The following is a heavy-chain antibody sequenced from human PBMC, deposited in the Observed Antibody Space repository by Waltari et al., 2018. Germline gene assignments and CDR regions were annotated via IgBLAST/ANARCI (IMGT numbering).Heavy chain of an antibody. CDR1: GGSFSGYY. V-gene: IGHV4-34*01. CDR2: INHSGST. D-gene: IGHD6-19*01. Sequence: QVQLQQWGAGLLKPSETLSLTCAVYGGSFSGYYWSWIRQPPGKGLEWIGEINHSGSTHYNPSLKSRVTISVDTSKNQFSLKLSSVTAADTAVYYCARHSSGWYGVKVWGQGTTVTVSS. CDR3: ARHSSGWYGVKV. J-gene: IGHJ6*02.